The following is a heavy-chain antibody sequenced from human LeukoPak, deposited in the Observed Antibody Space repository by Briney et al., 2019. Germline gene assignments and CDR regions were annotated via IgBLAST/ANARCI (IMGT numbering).Heavy chain of an antibody. V-gene: IGHV1-24*01. CDR1: GYTLTELS. D-gene: IGHD3-10*01. CDR3: ATGNYYGSGSYSPIDY. J-gene: IGHJ4*02. Sequence: ASVKVSCKVSGYTLTELSMHWVRQAPGKGLEWMGGFDPEDGETIYAHKFQGRVTMTEDTSTDTAYMELSSLRSEDTAVYYCATGNYYGSGSYSPIDYWGQGTLVTVSS. CDR2: FDPEDGET.